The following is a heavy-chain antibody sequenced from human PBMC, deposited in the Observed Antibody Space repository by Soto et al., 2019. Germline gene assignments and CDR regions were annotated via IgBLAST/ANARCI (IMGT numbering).Heavy chain of an antibody. Sequence: GGSLRLSCAASGFSFEDYTMHWVRQGPGKGPEWISLISWDGGITDYSDSVKGRFISSRDNSKNSLFQEMNSLTSEDAAMYFCARDSYDILTGQKRYFDFWGQGTLVTVSS. CDR2: ISWDGGIT. J-gene: IGHJ4*02. D-gene: IGHD3-9*01. CDR1: GFSFEDYT. CDR3: ARDSYDILTGQKRYFDF. V-gene: IGHV3-43*01.